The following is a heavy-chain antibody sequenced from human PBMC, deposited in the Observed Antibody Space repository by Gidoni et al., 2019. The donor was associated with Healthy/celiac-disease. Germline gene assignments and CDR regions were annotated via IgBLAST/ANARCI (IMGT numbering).Heavy chain of an antibody. CDR2: IYYSGST. CDR3: ARHGYCSGGSCYAQYFDY. D-gene: IGHD2-15*01. V-gene: IGHV4-39*01. Sequence: QLQLQESGPGLVKPSETLSLTCTVSGGYISSSSYYWGWIRQPPGKGLEWIGSIYYSGSTYYNPSLKSRVTISVDTSKNQFSLKLSSVTAADTAVYYCARHGYCSGGSCYAQYFDYWGQGTLVTVSS. J-gene: IGHJ4*02. CDR1: GGYISSSSYY.